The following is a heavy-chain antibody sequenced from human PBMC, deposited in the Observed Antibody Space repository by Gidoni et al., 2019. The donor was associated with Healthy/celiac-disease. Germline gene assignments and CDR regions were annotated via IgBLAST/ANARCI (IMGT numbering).Heavy chain of an antibody. CDR1: GGSISSYY. CDR3: ARDFYSSSGTWFDP. CDR2: IYTSGST. V-gene: IGHV4-4*07. Sequence: QVQLQESGPGLVKPSETLSLTCTVSGGSISSYYWSWIRQPAGKGLDWIGRIYTSGSTNYNPSLKSRVTMSVDTSKNQFSLKLSSVTAADTAVYYCARDFYSSSGTWFDPWGQGTLVTVSS. D-gene: IGHD6-13*01. J-gene: IGHJ5*02.